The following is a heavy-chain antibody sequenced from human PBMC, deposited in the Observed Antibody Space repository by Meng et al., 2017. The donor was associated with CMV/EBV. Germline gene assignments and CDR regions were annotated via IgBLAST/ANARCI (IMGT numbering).Heavy chain of an antibody. J-gene: IGHJ4*02. CDR3: ARDSGDHVLDY. D-gene: IGHD7-27*01. Sequence: GESLKISCAASGFTFSSYAMHWVRQAPGKGLEYVSAISSNGGSTYYADSVKGRFTIYRDNSKNTLYRQMGSLRAEDLAVYYCARDSGDHVLDYWGQGTLVTVSS. CDR1: GFTFSSYA. CDR2: ISSNGGST. V-gene: IGHV3-64*02.